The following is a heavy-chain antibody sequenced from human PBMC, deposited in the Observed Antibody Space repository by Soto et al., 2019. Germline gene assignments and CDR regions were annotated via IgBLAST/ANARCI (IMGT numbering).Heavy chain of an antibody. J-gene: IGHJ4*02. CDR2: ISAYNGNT. D-gene: IGHD2-2*01. V-gene: IGHV1-18*01. CDR1: GYTFTSYG. CDR3: ARVGYCSSSSCNPGPFDY. Sequence: ASVKVSCKASGYTFTSYGISWVRHAPGQGLEWMGWISAYNGNTNYAQKLQGRVTMTTDTSTSTAYMELRSLRSDDTAVYYCARVGYCSSSSCNPGPFDYWGQGTLVTVSS.